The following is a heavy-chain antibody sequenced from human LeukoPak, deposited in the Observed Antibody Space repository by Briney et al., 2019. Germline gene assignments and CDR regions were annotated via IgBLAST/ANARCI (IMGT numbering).Heavy chain of an antibody. CDR3: ARVTFVVPAAIREVYYYYYMDV. CDR2: INHSGST. V-gene: IGHV4-34*01. Sequence: SETLSLACAVYGGSFSGYYWSWISQPPGKRLEWIGEINHSGSTNYNPSLKSRVTISVDTSKNQFSLKLSSVTAADTAVYYCARVTFVVPAAIREVYYYYYMDVWGKGTTVTVSS. CDR1: GGSFSGYY. D-gene: IGHD2-2*01. J-gene: IGHJ6*03.